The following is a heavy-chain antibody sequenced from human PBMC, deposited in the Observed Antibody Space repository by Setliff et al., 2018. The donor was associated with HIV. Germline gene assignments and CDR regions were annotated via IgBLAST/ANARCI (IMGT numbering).Heavy chain of an antibody. J-gene: IGHJ3*02. CDR1: GYTFTSYD. CDR2: MNPNSGNT. V-gene: IGHV1-8*02. D-gene: IGHD2-15*01. CDR3: AIRREVVVATTRRGLDI. Sequence: ASVKVSCKASGYTFTSYDIHWVRQATGQGLEWMGWMNPNSGNTGYAQRFQGRLTMTRNTSISTAYMELNSLMSEDTAVYFCAIRREVVVATTRRGLDIWGQGTMVTVSS.